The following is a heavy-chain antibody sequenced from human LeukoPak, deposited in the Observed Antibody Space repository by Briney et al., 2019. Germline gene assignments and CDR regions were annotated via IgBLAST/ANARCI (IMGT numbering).Heavy chain of an antibody. J-gene: IGHJ5*02. CDR2: INHSGST. CDR3: ARVKGRAMAPRREWFDP. Sequence: NPSETLSLTCTVSGDSISSTTYWWGWIRQSPGKGLEWIGEINHSGSTNYNPSLKSRVTISVDTSKNQFSLKLSSVTAADTAVYYCARVKGRAMAPRREWFDPWGQGTLVTVSS. CDR1: GDSISSTTYW. D-gene: IGHD5-18*01. V-gene: IGHV4-39*07.